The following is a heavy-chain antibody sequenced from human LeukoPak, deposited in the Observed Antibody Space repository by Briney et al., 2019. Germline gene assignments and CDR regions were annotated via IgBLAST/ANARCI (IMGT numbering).Heavy chain of an antibody. V-gene: IGHV4-39*07. J-gene: IGHJ4*02. CDR2: IYYSGST. CDR3: ARARYSSSSRYYFDY. CDR1: GGSISSSSYY. Sequence: SETLSLTCTVSGGSISSSSYYWGWIRQPPGKGLEWIGSIYYSGSTYYNPSLKSRVTISVDTSKNQFSLKLSSVTAADTAVYYCARARYSSSSRYYFDYWAREPWSPSP. D-gene: IGHD6-6*01.